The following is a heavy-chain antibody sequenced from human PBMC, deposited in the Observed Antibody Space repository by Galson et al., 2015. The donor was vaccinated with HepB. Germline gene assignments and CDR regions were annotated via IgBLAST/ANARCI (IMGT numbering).Heavy chain of an antibody. CDR3: ASRHSYCGSGTCYNVSDF. CDR2: IDPSDSYT. V-gene: IGHV5-10-1*01. Sequence: QSGAEVKKPGESLRISCTASGYSFTTFWISWVRQMPGKGLEWLGRIDPSDSYTDYSPSFQGHVTISADKSITTAYLQWSSLKASDTAMYDCASRHSYCGSGTCYNVSDFWGQGTLITVSS. CDR1: GYSFTTFW. J-gene: IGHJ4*02. D-gene: IGHD3-10*01.